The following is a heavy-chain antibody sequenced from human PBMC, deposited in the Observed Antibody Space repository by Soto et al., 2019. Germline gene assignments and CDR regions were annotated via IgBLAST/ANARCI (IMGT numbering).Heavy chain of an antibody. CDR1: GFTFSSYA. D-gene: IGHD6-6*01. CDR3: ARDYVGGAARPGYGMDV. CDR2: ISYDGSNK. J-gene: IGHJ6*02. V-gene: IGHV3-30-3*01. Sequence: HPGGSLRLSCAASGFTFSSYAMHWVRRAPGKGLEWVAVISYDGSNKYYADSVKGRFTISRDNSKNTLYLQMNSLRAEDTAVYYCARDYVGGAARPGYGMDVWGQGTTVTVSS.